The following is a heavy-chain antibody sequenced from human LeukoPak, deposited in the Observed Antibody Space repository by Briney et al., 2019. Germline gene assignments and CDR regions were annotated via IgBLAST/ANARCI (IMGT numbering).Heavy chain of an antibody. CDR1: GGSISSGDYY. Sequence: SETLSLTCTVSGGSISSGDYYWSWIRQPPGKGLEWIGYIYYSGSTYYNPSLKSRVTIPVDTSKNQFSLKLSSVTAADTAVYYCARDAPGPDDSSGYPLYYFDYWGQGTLVTVSS. J-gene: IGHJ4*02. D-gene: IGHD3-22*01. CDR2: IYYSGST. CDR3: ARDAPGPDDSSGYPLYYFDY. V-gene: IGHV4-30-4*01.